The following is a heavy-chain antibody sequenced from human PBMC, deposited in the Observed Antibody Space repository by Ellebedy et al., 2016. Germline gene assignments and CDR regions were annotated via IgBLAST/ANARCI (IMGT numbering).Heavy chain of an antibody. J-gene: IGHJ4*02. CDR1: GGSISKSSLSY. Sequence: GSLRLSCVVSGGSISKSSLSYWDWIRQPPGKGLEWIGSIYYSGSVYYNPSLKSRVTISVDTSKNEFSLKLSSVTAADTAVYYCARDPSYGYYYFDYWGQGTLVTVSS. V-gene: IGHV4-39*07. D-gene: IGHD5-18*01. CDR2: IYYSGSV. CDR3: ARDPSYGYYYFDY.